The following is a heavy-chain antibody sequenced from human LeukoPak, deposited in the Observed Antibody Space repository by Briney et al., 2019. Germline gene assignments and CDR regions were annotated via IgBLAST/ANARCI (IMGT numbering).Heavy chain of an antibody. V-gene: IGHV3-33*06. J-gene: IGHJ4*02. CDR2: IWYDGSNK. CDR3: AKDHSSSWLDY. CDR1: GFTFSSYG. D-gene: IGHD6-13*01. Sequence: GRSLRLSCAASGFTFSSYGMHWVRQAPGKGLEWVAVIWYDGSNKYYADSVKGRFTISRDNSKNTLYLQMNSLRAEDTAVYYCAKDHSSSWLDYWGQGTLVTVSS.